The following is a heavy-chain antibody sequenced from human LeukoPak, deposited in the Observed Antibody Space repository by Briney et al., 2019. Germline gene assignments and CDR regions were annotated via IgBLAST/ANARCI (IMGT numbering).Heavy chain of an antibody. V-gene: IGHV5-51*01. D-gene: IGHD2-2*01. CDR2: IYPGDSDT. CDR3: TGLHCNSISCFRAPFDY. CDR1: GYSISTYW. J-gene: IGHJ4*02. Sequence: GESLKISCQASGYSISTYWIGWVRQMAGKGLEWVGIIYPGDSDTRYSPSFQGHVTISADKSISTAYLQWSSLEASDTAMYYCTGLHCNSISCFRAPFDYWGQGTLVTVSS.